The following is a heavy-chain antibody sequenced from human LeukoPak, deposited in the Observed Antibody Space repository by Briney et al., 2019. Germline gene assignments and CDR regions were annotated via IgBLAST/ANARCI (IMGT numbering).Heavy chain of an antibody. CDR3: AKDSGVPRFDY. V-gene: IGHV3-30*18. D-gene: IGHD3-10*01. Sequence: GGSLRLSCAASGFTFSNYGMHWARQAPGKGLEWVAGISYDGSDKYYVDSVKGRFTISRDNSRNTLHLQMNSLRAEDTALYYCAKDSGVPRFDYWGQGTLVTVSA. J-gene: IGHJ4*02. CDR1: GFTFSNYG. CDR2: ISYDGSDK.